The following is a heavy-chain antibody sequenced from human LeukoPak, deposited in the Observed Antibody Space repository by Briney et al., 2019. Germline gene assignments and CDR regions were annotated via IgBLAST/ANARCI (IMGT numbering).Heavy chain of an antibody. J-gene: IGHJ6*04. CDR3: AELGITMIGGV. Sequence: QSGGSLRLSCAASGFTFSSYGMHWVRQAPGKGLEWVAVISYDGPNKYYADSVKGRFTISRDNAKNSLYLQMNSLRAEDTAVYYCAELGITMIGGVWGKGTTVTISS. D-gene: IGHD3-10*02. CDR2: ISYDGPNK. CDR1: GFTFSSYG. V-gene: IGHV3-30*18.